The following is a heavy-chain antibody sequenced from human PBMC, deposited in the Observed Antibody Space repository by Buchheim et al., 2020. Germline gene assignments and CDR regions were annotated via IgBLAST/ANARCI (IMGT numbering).Heavy chain of an antibody. CDR3: VRDHQFAFDY. Sequence: EVQLVESGGGLVQPGGSLILSCAASGFIFSSFSMNWVRQAPGKGLEWVAYIGVSSSNIYYADSVKGRFIISRDNAENSLYLQMNSLRAEDTAVYYCVRDHQFAFDYWGQGTL. CDR2: IGVSSSNI. J-gene: IGHJ4*02. V-gene: IGHV3-48*04. CDR1: GFIFSSFS. D-gene: IGHD2-2*01.